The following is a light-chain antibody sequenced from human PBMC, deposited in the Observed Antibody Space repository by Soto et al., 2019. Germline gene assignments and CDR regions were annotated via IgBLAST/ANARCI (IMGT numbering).Light chain of an antibody. Sequence: DIQMTQSPSAMSASVVERVTITFRASQDISNYLAWFQQKPGKVPKLLIYAASTLQSGVPSRFSGSGSGTDFTLTISSLQPEDVATYYCQNYNSDPKTFGPGTKVDIK. CDR3: QNYNSDPKT. CDR1: QDISNY. V-gene: IGKV1-27*01. CDR2: AAS. J-gene: IGKJ1*01.